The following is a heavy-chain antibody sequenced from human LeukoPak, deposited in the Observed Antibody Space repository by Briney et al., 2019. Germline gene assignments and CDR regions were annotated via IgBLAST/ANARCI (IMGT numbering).Heavy chain of an antibody. CDR3: VKEPHYYDRGGYF. CDR2: IGRDGGST. V-gene: IGHV3-43*02. CDR1: GFTFDDYA. Sequence: GGSLRLSCAASGFTFDDYAMHWVRQAPGKGLEWVSLIGRDGGSTYYADSVKGRFTISRDNSKNSLFLQMKSLRTDDTALYYCVKEPHYYDRGGYFWGQGTLVTVSS. J-gene: IGHJ4*02. D-gene: IGHD3-22*01.